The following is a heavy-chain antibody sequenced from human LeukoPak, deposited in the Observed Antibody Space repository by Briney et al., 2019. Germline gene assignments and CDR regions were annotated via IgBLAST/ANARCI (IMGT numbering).Heavy chain of an antibody. CDR2: IIPIFGTA. CDR3: AREKLQGEVLHDTAMVT. J-gene: IGHJ5*02. V-gene: IGHV1-69*01. CDR1: GGSYSSYA. D-gene: IGHD5-18*01. Sequence: ASVMVSCKASGGSYSSYAICWVRQAPGQWLEWMGRIIPIFGTANYAQTFQGRVTITADESTSTAYMELSSLRSEDTAVYYCAREKLQGEVLHDTAMVTWGQGTLVTVSS.